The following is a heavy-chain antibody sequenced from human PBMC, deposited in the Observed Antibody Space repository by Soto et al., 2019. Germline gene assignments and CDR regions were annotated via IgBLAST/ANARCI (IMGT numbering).Heavy chain of an antibody. Sequence: KTSETLSLTCTVPGGSISSYYWSWIRQPPGKGLEWIGYIYYSGSTNYNPSLKSRVTISVDTSKNQFSLKLSSVTAADTAVYYCARDRARVRYGRGESIFDYWGQGTLVTVSS. J-gene: IGHJ4*02. CDR1: GGSISSYY. V-gene: IGHV4-59*01. D-gene: IGHD4-17*01. CDR2: IYYSGST. CDR3: ARDRARVRYGRGESIFDY.